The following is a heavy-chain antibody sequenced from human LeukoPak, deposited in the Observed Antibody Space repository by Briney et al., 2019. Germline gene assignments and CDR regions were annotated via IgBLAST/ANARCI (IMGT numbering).Heavy chain of an antibody. V-gene: IGHV1-69*13. Sequence: GASVTVSFKASGGTFSSYAISWVRQAPGQGLEWMGGIIPIFGTANYAQKFQGRVTITADESTSTAYMELSSLRSEDTAVYYCARGFDSGYDRGFDYWGQGTLVTVSS. CDR3: ARGFDSGYDRGFDY. J-gene: IGHJ4*02. CDR1: GGTFSSYA. CDR2: IIPIFGTA. D-gene: IGHD5-12*01.